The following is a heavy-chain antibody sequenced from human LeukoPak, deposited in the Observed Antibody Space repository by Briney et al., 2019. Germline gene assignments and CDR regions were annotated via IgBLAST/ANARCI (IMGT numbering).Heavy chain of an antibody. CDR3: ANLGHSGHDDEGSDY. J-gene: IGHJ4*02. Sequence: GGSLRLSCAASGFTFSSYGMHWVRQAPGKGLEWVAVISNDGSKTYYGDSVKGRFTISRDNSKNTLYLQMNKLRAEDTAVYYCANLGHSGHDDEGSDYWGQGALVTVSS. CDR1: GFTFSSYG. V-gene: IGHV3-30*18. D-gene: IGHD5-12*01. CDR2: ISNDGSKT.